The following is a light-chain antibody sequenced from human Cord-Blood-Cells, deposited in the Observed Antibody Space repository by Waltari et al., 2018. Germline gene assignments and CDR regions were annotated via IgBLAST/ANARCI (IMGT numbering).Light chain of an antibody. Sequence: EIVLTQSPATLSLSPGERATLSCRASQSVSSYLVWYQQKPGQAPRLLIYYASNRATGIRARFSGSGSGTDFTLTISSLEPEDFAVYYCQQRSNWPLTFGGGTKVEIK. V-gene: IGKV3-11*01. CDR2: YAS. J-gene: IGKJ4*01. CDR1: QSVSSY. CDR3: QQRSNWPLT.